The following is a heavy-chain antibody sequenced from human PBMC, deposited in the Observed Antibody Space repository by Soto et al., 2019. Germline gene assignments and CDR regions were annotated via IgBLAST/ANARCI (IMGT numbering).Heavy chain of an antibody. CDR3: AKSRLPTTYEYYFDY. D-gene: IGHD1-1*01. V-gene: IGHV3-9*01. Sequence: EVQLVESGGGLVQPGRSLRLSCAASGFTFDDYAMHWVRQAPGKGLEWVSGISWNSGSIGYADSVKGRVTISRDNAKNSLYLQMNSLRAEDTALYYCAKSRLPTTYEYYFDYWGQGTLVTVSS. J-gene: IGHJ4*02. CDR2: ISWNSGSI. CDR1: GFTFDDYA.